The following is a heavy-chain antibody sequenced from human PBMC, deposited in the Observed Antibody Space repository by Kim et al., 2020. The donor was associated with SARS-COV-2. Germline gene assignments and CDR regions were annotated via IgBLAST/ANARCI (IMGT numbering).Heavy chain of an antibody. CDR2: IVTDGGT. CDR1: GFTFRSYA. J-gene: IGHJ4*02. V-gene: IGHV3-23*01. CDR3: AKDRGGTSSTGKFDY. Sequence: GGSLRLSCVASGFTFRSYAISWVRQAPGRGLEWVSTIVTDGGTYYADSVKGRFTISRDNSKSTVYLQMNSLRADDTALYYCAKDRGGTSSTGKFDYWGQGALATVAS. D-gene: IGHD3-10*01.